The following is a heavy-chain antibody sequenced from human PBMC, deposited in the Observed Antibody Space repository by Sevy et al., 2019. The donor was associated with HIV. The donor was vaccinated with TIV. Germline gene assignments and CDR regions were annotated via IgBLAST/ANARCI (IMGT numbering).Heavy chain of an antibody. CDR3: ARDWGIQLWPDY. Sequence: GGSLRLSCAASGFTFSSYAMHWVRQAPGKGLEWVAVISYDGSNKYYADSVKRRFTISRDNSKNTLYLQMNSLRAEDTAVYYCARDWGIQLWPDYWGQGTLVTVSS. CDR1: GFTFSSYA. CDR2: ISYDGSNK. V-gene: IGHV3-30-3*01. J-gene: IGHJ4*02. D-gene: IGHD5-18*01.